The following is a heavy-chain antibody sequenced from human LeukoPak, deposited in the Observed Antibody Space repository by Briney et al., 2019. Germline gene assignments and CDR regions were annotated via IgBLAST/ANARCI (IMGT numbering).Heavy chain of an antibody. CDR3: ARDALKVGAPPPDY. CDR1: GFTFSTYT. D-gene: IGHD1-26*01. Sequence: GGSLRLSCAASGFTFSTYTMHWVRQAPGKGLEWVAVISYDGSNKYYADSVRGRFTISRDNSKNTLYLQMNSLRAEDTAVYYCARDALKVGAPPPDYWGQETLATVSS. V-gene: IGHV3-30-3*01. J-gene: IGHJ4*02. CDR2: ISYDGSNK.